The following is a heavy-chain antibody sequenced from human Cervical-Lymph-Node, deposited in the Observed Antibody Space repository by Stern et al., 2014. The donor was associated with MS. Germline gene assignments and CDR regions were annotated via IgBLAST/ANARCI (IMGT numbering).Heavy chain of an antibody. CDR1: GGTFSSYA. CDR2: IIPIFGAA. D-gene: IGHD3-10*02. V-gene: IGHV1-69*01. Sequence: VQLEESGAEVKKPGSSVKVSCKASGGTFSSYAINWVRQAPGQGLEWMGGIIPIFGAAHYAQKFQGRVTITADESTSTAYMELSSLRSEDTAVYYCARYVPPQDYYYYGMDVWGQGTTVTVSS. J-gene: IGHJ6*02. CDR3: ARYVPPQDYYYYGMDV.